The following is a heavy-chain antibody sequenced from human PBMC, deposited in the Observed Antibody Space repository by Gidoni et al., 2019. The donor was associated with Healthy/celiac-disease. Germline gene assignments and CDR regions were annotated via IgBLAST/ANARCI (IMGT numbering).Heavy chain of an antibody. V-gene: IGHV4-39*01. D-gene: IGHD3-9*01. CDR2: IYYRGST. J-gene: IGHJ5*02. Sequence: QLQLQESGPGLVKPSETLSLTCTVSGGSIRSRSYYWGWIRQPPGKGLEWMGSIYYRGSTDYNPSLKSRVTISVDTSKNQFSLKLSSVTAADTAVYYCARHDYDILTGYPNWFDPWGQGTLVTVSS. CDR1: GGSIRSRSYY. CDR3: ARHDYDILTGYPNWFDP.